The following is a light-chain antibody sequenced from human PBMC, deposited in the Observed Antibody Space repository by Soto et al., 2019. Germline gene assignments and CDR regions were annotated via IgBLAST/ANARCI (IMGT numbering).Light chain of an antibody. CDR3: QKFHDLPIN. CDR2: DAT. CDR1: QDISIF. J-gene: IGKJ5*01. V-gene: IGKV1-33*01. Sequence: DIQLTQSPPSLSASILYIVTITFHATQDISIFLNLYQQKPGKAPELLIYDATILETGVPSRFSGSGSGTAFTFTISGLQPEDLATYYCQKFHDLPINFGQGTRLEIK.